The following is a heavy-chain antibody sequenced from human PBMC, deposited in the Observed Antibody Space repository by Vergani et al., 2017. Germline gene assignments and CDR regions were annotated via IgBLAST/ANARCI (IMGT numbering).Heavy chain of an antibody. CDR3: ARRTAAAGSSFGENWFDP. CDR2: IYYSGST. D-gene: IGHD6-13*01. V-gene: IGHV4-39*01. Sequence: QLQLQESGPGLVKPSETLSLTCTVSGGSISSSSYYWGWIRQPPGKGLEWIGIIYYSGSTYYNPSLKSRVTISVGTSKNQVSLKLSSVTAADTAVYYCARRTAAAGSSFGENWFDPWGQGTLVTVSS. CDR1: GGSISSSSYY. J-gene: IGHJ5*02.